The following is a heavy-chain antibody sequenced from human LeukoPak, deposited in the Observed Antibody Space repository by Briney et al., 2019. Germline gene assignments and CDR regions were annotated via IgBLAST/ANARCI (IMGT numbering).Heavy chain of an antibody. J-gene: IGHJ6*02. CDR3: ARYGAGSYAYYYGMDV. D-gene: IGHD3-10*01. Sequence: GGSLRLSCAASGFTFSSYEMDWVRQAPGKGLEWVSYSNGGGDNTRYAGSVKGRFTIDRDNAKNSVYLQMNSLRAEDTAVYYCARYGAGSYAYYYGMDVWGQGTTVTVSS. CDR1: GFTFSSYE. CDR2: SNGGGDNT. V-gene: IGHV3-48*03.